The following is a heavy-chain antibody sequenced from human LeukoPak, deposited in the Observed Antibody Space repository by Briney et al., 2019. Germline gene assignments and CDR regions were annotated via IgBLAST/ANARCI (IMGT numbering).Heavy chain of an antibody. V-gene: IGHV4-59*08. J-gene: IGHJ4*02. CDR3: ARRARATVRGDYFDY. D-gene: IGHD3-10*01. CDR1: GGSISSDY. CDR2: IYYTGNT. Sequence: PSETLSLTCTVSGGSISSDYWTWIRQPPGKGLEWIGYIYYTGNTNYNPSLKSRVTISADTSKNQFSLKLNPVTAADTAVYYCARRARATVRGDYFDYWGQGNLVTVSS.